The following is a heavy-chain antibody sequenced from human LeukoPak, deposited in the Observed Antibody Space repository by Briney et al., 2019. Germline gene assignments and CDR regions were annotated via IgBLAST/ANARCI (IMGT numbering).Heavy chain of an antibody. CDR3: AWGDSSGYPFDP. V-gene: IGHV4-61*02. J-gene: IGHJ5*02. CDR2: IYTTGGTSGST. Sequence: SQTLPLTCTVSGRSISSGNYYWSWIRQPAGKGLEYIGRIYTTGGTSGSTYYNPSLKSRVTISVDTSKNQFSLKLTSVTAADTAVYYCAWGDSSGYPFDPWGQGTLVTVSS. D-gene: IGHD3-22*01. CDR1: GRSISSGNYY.